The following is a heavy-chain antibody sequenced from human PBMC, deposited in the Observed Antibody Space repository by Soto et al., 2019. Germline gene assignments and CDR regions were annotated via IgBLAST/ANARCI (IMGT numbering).Heavy chain of an antibody. Sequence: SETLSLTCTASGGSISSYYWSWIRQPAGKGLEWIGRIYTSGSTNYNPSLKSRVTMSVDTSKNQFSLKLSSVTAADTAVYYCARGVSPDIVVVPAAAVGMDVWGQGTTVTVSS. CDR1: GGSISSYY. CDR2: IYTSGST. J-gene: IGHJ6*02. D-gene: IGHD2-2*01. V-gene: IGHV4-4*07. CDR3: ARGVSPDIVVVPAAAVGMDV.